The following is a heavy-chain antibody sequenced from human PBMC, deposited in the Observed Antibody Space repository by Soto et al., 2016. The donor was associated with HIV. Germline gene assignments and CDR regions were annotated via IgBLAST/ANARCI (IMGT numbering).Heavy chain of an antibody. CDR3: ARHPIRAVAGRNNSPGDWYFDL. CDR2: INHSGST. Sequence: QVQLQQWGAGLLKSSETLSLTCAVYGGSFSNYYWSWIRQPPGKGLEWIGEINHSGSTNYNPSLKSRVTISVDTSKNQFSLKVSSVTAADTAVYYCARHPIRAVAGRNNSPGDWYFDLWGRGTLVTVSS. V-gene: IGHV4-34*01. CDR1: GGSFSNYY. D-gene: IGHD6-19*01. J-gene: IGHJ2*01.